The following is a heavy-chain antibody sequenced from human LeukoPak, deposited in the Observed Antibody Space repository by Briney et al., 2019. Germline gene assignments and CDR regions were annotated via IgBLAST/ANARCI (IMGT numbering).Heavy chain of an antibody. CDR2: ISAYNGNT. J-gene: IGHJ4*02. CDR3: ARDNYGDYTDKFDY. CDR1: GYTFTSYY. Sequence: ASVKVSCKASGYTFTSYYMHWVRQAPGQGLEWMGWISAYNGNTNYAQKLQGRVTMTTDTSTSTAYMELRSLRSDDTAVYYCARDNYGDYTDKFDYWGQGTLVTVSS. V-gene: IGHV1-18*04. D-gene: IGHD4-17*01.